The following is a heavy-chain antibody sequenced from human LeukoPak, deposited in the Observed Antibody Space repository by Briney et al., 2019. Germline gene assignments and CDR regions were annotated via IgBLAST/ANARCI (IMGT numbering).Heavy chain of an antibody. CDR1: GGSFSGYY. CDR3: ASGYYYNY. CDR2: INHSGST. V-gene: IGHV4-34*01. J-gene: IGHJ4*02. Sequence: PSETLSLTCAVYGGSFSGYYWSWIRQPPGKGLEWIGGINHSGSTNYNPSLKSRVTISVDTSKNQFSLKLSSVTAADTAVYYCASGYYYNYWGQGTLVTVSS.